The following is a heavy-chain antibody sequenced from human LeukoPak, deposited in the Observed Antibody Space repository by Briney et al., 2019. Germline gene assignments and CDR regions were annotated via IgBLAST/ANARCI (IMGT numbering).Heavy chain of an antibody. CDR3: ATLPTGNY. Sequence: GGSLRLSCAASGFTFSSYAMHWVRQAPGKGLEWVAVISYDGSNKYYADSVKGRFTISRDNSKNTLYLQMNSLRAEDTAVYYCATLPTGNYWGQGTLVTVSS. V-gene: IGHV3-30-3*01. D-gene: IGHD1-14*01. CDR2: ISYDGSNK. CDR1: GFTFSSYA. J-gene: IGHJ4*02.